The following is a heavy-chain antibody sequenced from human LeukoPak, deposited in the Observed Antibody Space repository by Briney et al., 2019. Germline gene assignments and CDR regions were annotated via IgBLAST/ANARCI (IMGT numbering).Heavy chain of an antibody. CDR3: ARDSRYSSGWYYFDY. D-gene: IGHD6-19*01. V-gene: IGHV4-61*01. CDR1: GYSISSGYY. J-gene: IGHJ4*02. Sequence: SETLSLTCTVSGYSISSGYYWSWIRQPPGKGLEWIGYIYYSGSTNYNPSLKSRVTISVDTSKNQFSLKLSSVTAADTAVYYCARDSRYSSGWYYFDYWGQGTLVTVSS. CDR2: IYYSGST.